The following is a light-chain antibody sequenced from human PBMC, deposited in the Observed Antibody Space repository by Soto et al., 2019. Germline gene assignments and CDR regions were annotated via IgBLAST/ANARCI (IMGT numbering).Light chain of an antibody. CDR3: SSYTSSSTRV. Sequence: QSVLPQPASGSGSPGQSITISCTGTTSDVGGYNYVSWYQQHPGKAPKLRMYEVSNRPSGVSIRFSGSKSGNTASLTISGLQAEDEADYYCSSYTSSSTRVFGGGTKLTVL. CDR1: TSDVGGYNY. V-gene: IGLV2-14*01. J-gene: IGLJ3*02. CDR2: EVS.